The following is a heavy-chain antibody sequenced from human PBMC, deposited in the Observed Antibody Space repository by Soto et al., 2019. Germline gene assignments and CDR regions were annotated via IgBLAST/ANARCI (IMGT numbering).Heavy chain of an antibody. CDR1: GGTFSSYA. Sequence: GASVKVSCKASGGTFSSYAISWVRQAPGQGLEWMGGIIPIFGTANYAQKFQGRVTITADESTSTAYMEQSSLRSEDTAEYYCARGSESQSSGWYLGWFDPWGQGTLVTVSS. J-gene: IGHJ5*02. D-gene: IGHD6-19*01. CDR2: IIPIFGTA. CDR3: ARGSESQSSGWYLGWFDP. V-gene: IGHV1-69*13.